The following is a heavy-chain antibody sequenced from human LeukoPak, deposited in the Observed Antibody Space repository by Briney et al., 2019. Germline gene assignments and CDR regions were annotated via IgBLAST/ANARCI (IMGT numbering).Heavy chain of an antibody. D-gene: IGHD2/OR15-2a*01. CDR1: GFTFSNR. V-gene: IGHV3-74*01. J-gene: IGHJ4*02. Sequence: GGSLRLSCAASGFTFSNRMHWVRQAPGKGLVWVSRINSDGSGADYADSVKGRFTISRDNAKNTLYLQMNSLRAEDTAVYYCGSFGVIWEIDYWGQGTLVTVSS. CDR2: INSDGSGA. CDR3: GSFGVIWEIDY.